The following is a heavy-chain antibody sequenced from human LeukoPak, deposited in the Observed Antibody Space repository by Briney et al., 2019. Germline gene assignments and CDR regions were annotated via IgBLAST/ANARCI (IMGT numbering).Heavy chain of an antibody. CDR3: TTTPTKYYDFWSAYNDY. Sequence: GSLRLSCAASGFTFTNAWMNWVRQAPGKGLEWVSRIKSKTDGGTTDYAAPVKGRFTISRDDSKNTLYLQMNSLKTEDTAVYYCTTTPTKYYDFWSAYNDYWGQGTLVTVSS. CDR2: IKSKTDGGTT. CDR1: GFTFTNAW. V-gene: IGHV3-15*07. D-gene: IGHD3-3*01. J-gene: IGHJ4*02.